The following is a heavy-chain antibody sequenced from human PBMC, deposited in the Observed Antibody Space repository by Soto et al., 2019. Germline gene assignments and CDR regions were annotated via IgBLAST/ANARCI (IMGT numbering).Heavy chain of an antibody. J-gene: IGHJ3*01. Sequence: QVQLQESGPGLVKPSETLSLTCTVSGGSISSYYWNWIRQPPGKGLEWIGYIYYSGSTNYNPSLTSRATISVDTSRNQFSLKLGSVTAADTAVYYCARRWGGVFDLWGQGTMVTVSS. V-gene: IGHV4-59*08. CDR3: ARRWGGVFDL. CDR1: GGSISSYY. CDR2: IYYSGST. D-gene: IGHD1-26*01.